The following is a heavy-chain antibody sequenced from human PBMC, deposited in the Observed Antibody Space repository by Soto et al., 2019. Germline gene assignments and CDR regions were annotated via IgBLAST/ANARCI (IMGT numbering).Heavy chain of an antibody. CDR1: GFTFSSYA. J-gene: IGHJ4*02. Sequence: GGSLRLSCAASGFTFSSYAMSWVRQAPGKGLEWVSAISGSGGSTYYADSVKGRFTISRDNSKNTLYLQMNSLRAEDTALYYCAKDPEVATILRVYYFDYWGQGTLVTVSS. CDR2: ISGSGGST. CDR3: AKDPEVATILRVYYFDY. D-gene: IGHD5-12*01. V-gene: IGHV3-23*01.